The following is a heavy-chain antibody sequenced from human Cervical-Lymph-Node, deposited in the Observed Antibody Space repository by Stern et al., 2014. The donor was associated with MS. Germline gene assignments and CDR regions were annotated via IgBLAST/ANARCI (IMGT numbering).Heavy chain of an antibody. D-gene: IGHD4-17*01. CDR1: GGPISSGDYS. Sequence: QLQLQESGSGLVKPSQTLSLTCAVSGGPISSGDYSWSWIRQPPGKGLEWIGYIYHSGSTSYNPSLTSRVTISVERFKNQFSHKLNSVTAADTAVYYCARSSTVTPNAFDIWGQGTMVTVSS. V-gene: IGHV4-30-2*01. CDR3: ARSSTVTPNAFDI. J-gene: IGHJ3*02. CDR2: IYHSGST.